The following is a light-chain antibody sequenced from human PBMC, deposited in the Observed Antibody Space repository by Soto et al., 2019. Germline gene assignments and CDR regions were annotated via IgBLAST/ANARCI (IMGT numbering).Light chain of an antibody. J-gene: IGKJ1*01. CDR1: ETVSSDF. Sequence: EIVLTQSPGTPSLSPGDRAALSCRASETVSSDFLAWYQQKPGQAPRLLIYAASSRATGIPDRFSGTGSERDSTLTISGLEPEDFAVYYCLKYGRSPGWTFGQGTKVDI. CDR3: LKYGRSPGWT. CDR2: AAS. V-gene: IGKV3-20*01.